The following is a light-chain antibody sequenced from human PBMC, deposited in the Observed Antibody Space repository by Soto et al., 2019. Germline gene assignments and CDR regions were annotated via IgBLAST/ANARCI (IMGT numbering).Light chain of an antibody. CDR1: ISNIGAGYV. CDR3: QTYDNNSDYV. Sequence: QSVLTQPPSLSGAPGQRVTISCTGSISNIGAGYVVHWYQQLPGAAPKLLIFSDNNRPSGVPDRFSGSKSGISASLAITGLQTEDEADYYCQTYDNNSDYVFGTGTKVTVL. V-gene: IGLV1-40*01. J-gene: IGLJ1*01. CDR2: SDN.